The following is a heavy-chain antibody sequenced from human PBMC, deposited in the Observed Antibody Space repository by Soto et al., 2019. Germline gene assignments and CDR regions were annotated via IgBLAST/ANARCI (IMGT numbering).Heavy chain of an antibody. Sequence: SETLSLTCAVYGGSFSGYYWSWIRQPPGKGLEWIGEINHSGSTNYNPSLKSRVTISVDTSKNQFSLKLSSVIAADTAVYYCARLPPHSGCLDYWGQGTLVTVSS. CDR3: ARLPPHSGCLDY. CDR2: INHSGST. D-gene: IGHD6-19*01. J-gene: IGHJ4*02. CDR1: GGSFSGYY. V-gene: IGHV4-34*01.